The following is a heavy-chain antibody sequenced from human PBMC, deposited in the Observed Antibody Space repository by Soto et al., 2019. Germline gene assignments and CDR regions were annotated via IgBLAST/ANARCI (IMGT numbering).Heavy chain of an antibody. CDR1: GITFSNAW. J-gene: IGHJ3*02. V-gene: IGHV3-15*01. CDR2: IKSKTDGGTT. CDR3: TSYGYYDFWSGTPHAFDI. Sequence: EVQLVESGGGLVKPGWSLRLSCAASGITFSNAWMSWVRQAPGKGLEWVGRIKSKTDGGTTDYAAPVKGRFTISRDDSKNTLYLQMNSLKTEDTAVYYCTSYGYYDFWSGTPHAFDIWGQGTMVTVSS. D-gene: IGHD3-3*01.